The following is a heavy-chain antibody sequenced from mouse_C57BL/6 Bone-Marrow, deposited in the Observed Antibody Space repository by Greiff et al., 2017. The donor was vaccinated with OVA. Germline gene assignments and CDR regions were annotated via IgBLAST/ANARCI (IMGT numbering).Heavy chain of an antibody. D-gene: IGHD1-1*01. CDR1: GYSITSGYY. CDR2: ISYDGSN. Sequence: VQLKESGPGLVKPSQSLSLTCSVTGYSITSGYYWNWIRQFPGNKLEWMGYISYDGSNNYNPSLKNRISITRDTSKNQFFLKLNSVTTEDTATYYCARGPITTVVASGAYWGQGTLVTVSA. J-gene: IGHJ3*01. V-gene: IGHV3-6*01. CDR3: ARGPITTVVASGAY.